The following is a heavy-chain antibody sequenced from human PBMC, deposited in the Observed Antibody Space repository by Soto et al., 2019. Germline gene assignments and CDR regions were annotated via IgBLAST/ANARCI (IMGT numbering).Heavy chain of an antibody. D-gene: IGHD6-19*01. CDR1: GYTFTSYY. V-gene: IGHV1-46*01. Sequence: ASVEVSCKXSGYTFTSYYMHWVRQAPGQGLEWMGIINPSGGSTSYAQKFQGRVTMTRDTSTSTVYMELSSLRSEDTAVYYCARDGKEQWLPRYFDYWGQGTLVTVSS. J-gene: IGHJ4*02. CDR2: INPSGGST. CDR3: ARDGKEQWLPRYFDY.